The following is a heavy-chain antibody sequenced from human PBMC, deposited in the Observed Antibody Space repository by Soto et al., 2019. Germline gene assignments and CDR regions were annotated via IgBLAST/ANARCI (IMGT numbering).Heavy chain of an antibody. CDR3: ATSTYYYGSGSASMGSWFDP. Sequence: QAPGKGLEWMGGFDPEDGETIYAQKFQGRVTMTEDTSTDTAYMELSSLRSEDTAVYYCATSTYYYGSGSASMGSWFDPWGQGTLVTVSS. J-gene: IGHJ5*02. V-gene: IGHV1-24*01. CDR2: FDPEDGET. D-gene: IGHD3-10*01.